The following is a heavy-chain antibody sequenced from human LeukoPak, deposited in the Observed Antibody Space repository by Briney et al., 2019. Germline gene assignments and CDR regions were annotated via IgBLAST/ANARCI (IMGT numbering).Heavy chain of an antibody. D-gene: IGHD3-22*01. J-gene: IGHJ6*02. CDR2: ISSSSNYI. V-gene: IGHV3-21*06. Sequence: GGSLRLSCAASGFTFSSYSMNWVRQAPGKGLEWVSSISSSSNYIYYADSVKGRFTISRDNAKNSLYLQMNSLRAEDAAVYYCARDSEYYDSSGYYYTWYGMDVWGQGTTVAVSS. CDR1: GFTFSSYS. CDR3: ARDSEYYDSSGYYYTWYGMDV.